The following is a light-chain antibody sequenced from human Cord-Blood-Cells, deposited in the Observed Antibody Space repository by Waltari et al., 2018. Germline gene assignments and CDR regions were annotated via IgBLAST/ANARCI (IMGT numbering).Light chain of an antibody. CDR3: AAWDDSLSGPV. CDR2: RNN. V-gene: IGLV1-47*01. Sequence: QSVLTQPPSASGTPGQRVTISCSGSSSNIGSNYVYWYQQLPGTAPKLLIYRNNQRPSGVPARFSGSMSGTSASLAISGLRSEDEADYYCAAWDDSLSGPVFGGGTKLTVL. J-gene: IGLJ2*01. CDR1: SSNIGSNY.